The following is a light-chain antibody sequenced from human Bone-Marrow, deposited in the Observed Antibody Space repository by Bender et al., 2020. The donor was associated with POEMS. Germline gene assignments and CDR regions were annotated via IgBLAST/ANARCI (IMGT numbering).Light chain of an antibody. V-gene: IGLV2-23*02. CDR3: ISYVGSMTVV. J-gene: IGLJ3*02. CDR1: RSDVGSYNL. Sequence: QSALTQPPSASGSPGQSVTISCTGTRSDVGSYNLVSWYQHHPGKAPQLMIYEVTKRPSGVSNRFSGSKSGNTASLTISGLRAEDEADYYCISYVGSMTVVFGGGTKLTVL. CDR2: EVT.